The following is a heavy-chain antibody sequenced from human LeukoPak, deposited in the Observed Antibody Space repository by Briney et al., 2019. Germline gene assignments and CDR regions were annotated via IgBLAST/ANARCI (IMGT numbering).Heavy chain of an antibody. CDR1: GFSFSGYG. Sequence: GGSLRLSCAASGFSFSGYGMYWVRQAPGKGLEWVAVISYDGSNKYYADSVKGRFTISRDNSKNTLYLQMNSLRAEDTAVYYCARYSSSSESSSDWGQGTLVTVSS. CDR2: ISYDGSNK. CDR3: ARYSSSSESSSD. D-gene: IGHD6-6*01. J-gene: IGHJ4*02. V-gene: IGHV3-30*19.